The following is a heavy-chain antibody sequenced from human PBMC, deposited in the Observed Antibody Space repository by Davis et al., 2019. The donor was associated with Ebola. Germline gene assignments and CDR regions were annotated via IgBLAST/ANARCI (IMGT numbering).Heavy chain of an antibody. J-gene: IGHJ5*02. CDR2: MNPNSGNT. D-gene: IGHD3-16*01. CDR3: ARGGGILLSGGKGWFDP. Sequence: ASVKVSCKASGYTFTGYYMHWVRQAPGQGLEWMGWMNPNSGNTGYAQKFQGRVTMTRNTSISTAYMELSSLRSEDTAVYYCARGGGILLSGGKGWFDPWGQGTLVTVSS. V-gene: IGHV1-8*02. CDR1: GYTFTGYY.